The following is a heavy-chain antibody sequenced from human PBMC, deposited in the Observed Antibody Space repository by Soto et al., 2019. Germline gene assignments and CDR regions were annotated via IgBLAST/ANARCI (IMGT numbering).Heavy chain of an antibody. V-gene: IGHV1-8*02. CDR2: MNPINGAT. D-gene: IGHD6-13*01. CDR1: GYDFTAYD. CDR3: ARGPSPRAPAGGTPYCTAMDV. Sequence: QVQLVQSGAEVKQSGASVKVSCKASGYDFTAYDINWVRQASGQGLEWMGWMNPINGATGSARRFQGRVSMTRTTATGTAYLELTTLRPDDSAVYYCARGPSPRAPAGGTPYCTAMDVWGQGTTVTVSS. J-gene: IGHJ6*02.